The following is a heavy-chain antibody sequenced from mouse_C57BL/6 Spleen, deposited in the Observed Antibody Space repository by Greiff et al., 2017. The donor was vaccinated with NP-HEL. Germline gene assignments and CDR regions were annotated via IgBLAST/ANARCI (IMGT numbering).Heavy chain of an antibody. D-gene: IGHD2-4*01. CDR2: IDPNSGGT. CDR1: GYTFTSYW. J-gene: IGHJ2*01. Sequence: QVQLKQPGAELVKPGASVKLSCKASGYTFTSYWMHWVKQRPGRGLEWIGRIDPNSGGTKYNEKFKSKATLTVDKPSSTAYMQLSSLTSEDSAVYYCARCEYDYDLYYFDYWGQGTTLTVSS. V-gene: IGHV1-72*01. CDR3: ARCEYDYDLYYFDY.